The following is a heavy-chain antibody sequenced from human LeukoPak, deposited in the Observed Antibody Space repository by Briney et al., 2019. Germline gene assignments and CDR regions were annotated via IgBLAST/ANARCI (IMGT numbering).Heavy chain of an antibody. J-gene: IGHJ3*01. CDR3: TKDRFDYDSSGYPYDV. Sequence: QPGGSLRLSCAASGFTFSNYWMHWVRQAPGKGLVWVSRIKTDGSSTSYADSVKGRFTISRDNAKNSLYLQMNSVRAEDTAVYYCTKDRFDYDSSGYPYDVWGQGTMVTVSS. CDR2: IKTDGSST. CDR1: GFTFSNYW. D-gene: IGHD3-22*01. V-gene: IGHV3-74*01.